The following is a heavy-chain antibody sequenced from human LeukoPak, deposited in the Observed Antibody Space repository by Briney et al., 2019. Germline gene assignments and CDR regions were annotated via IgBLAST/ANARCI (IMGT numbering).Heavy chain of an antibody. CDR1: GFSFREHW. CDR3: TRGDRGYAESLY. CDR2: IKEDGNED. J-gene: IGHJ4*02. V-gene: IGHV3-7*02. Sequence: PGGSLRLSCTVSGFSFREHWMSWARQAPGKGLEWVGNIKEDGNEDYYVDSVEGRFVIFRDNAKNSLYLQMHSLRAEDTAVYYCTRGDRGYAESLYWGRGTLVTVSS. D-gene: IGHD5-12*01.